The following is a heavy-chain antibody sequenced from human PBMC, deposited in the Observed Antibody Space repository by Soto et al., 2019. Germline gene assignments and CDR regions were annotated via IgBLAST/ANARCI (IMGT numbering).Heavy chain of an antibody. V-gene: IGHV3-15*01. CDR3: TTGKDSGSYYYYYGMDV. D-gene: IGHD1-26*01. Sequence: GGSLRLSCAASGFTFSNAWMSWVRQAPGKGLEWVGRIKSKTDGGTTDYAAPVKGRFTISRDDSKNTLYLQMNSLKTEDTAVYYCTTGKDSGSYYYYYGMDVWGQGTTVTVSS. J-gene: IGHJ6*02. CDR1: GFTFSNAW. CDR2: IKSKTDGGTT.